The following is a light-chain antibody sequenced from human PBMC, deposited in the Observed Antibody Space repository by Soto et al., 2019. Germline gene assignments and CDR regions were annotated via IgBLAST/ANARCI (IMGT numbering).Light chain of an antibody. CDR3: QKYDIAPPT. V-gene: IGKV1-27*01. Sequence: DIQMTQSPSPLSASIGDRVTITCLASQGISNYLAWYQQKPGKVPKLLIYATSTLQSGVPSRFSGSGSGTDFTLTISSLQPEDVATYYCQKYDIAPPTFGQGTKVDI. CDR2: ATS. CDR1: QGISNY. J-gene: IGKJ1*01.